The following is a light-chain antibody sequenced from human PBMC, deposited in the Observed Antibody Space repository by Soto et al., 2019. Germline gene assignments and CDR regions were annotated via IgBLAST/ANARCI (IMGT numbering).Light chain of an antibody. Sequence: DIQMTQSPSSLSASVGDRVTITCRASQSISSYLNWYQQNPGKAPKLLIYAASSLQSGVPSRFSGSGSGTDFTLTISSLQPEAFATYYGQQSYSTPRTFGQGTKLEIE. CDR3: QQSYSTPRT. CDR2: AAS. CDR1: QSISSY. V-gene: IGKV1-39*01. J-gene: IGKJ2*01.